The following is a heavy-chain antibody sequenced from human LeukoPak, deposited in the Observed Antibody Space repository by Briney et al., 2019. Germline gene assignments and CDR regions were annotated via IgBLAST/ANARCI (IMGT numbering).Heavy chain of an antibody. J-gene: IGHJ4*02. V-gene: IGHV3-7*05. CDR3: ARIVYSSSSFDF. Sequence: GGSLRLSCAASGFTFSSYWMSWVRQAPGKGLEWVANIKQDGSVEYYVVSVKGRFTISRDNAKESLYLQMNSLRAEDTAVYYCARIVYSSSSFDFWGQGTLVTVSS. CDR2: IKQDGSVE. CDR1: GFTFSSYW. D-gene: IGHD6-6*01.